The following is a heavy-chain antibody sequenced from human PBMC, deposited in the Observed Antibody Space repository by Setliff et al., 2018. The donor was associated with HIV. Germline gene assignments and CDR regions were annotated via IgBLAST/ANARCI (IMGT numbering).Heavy chain of an antibody. CDR3: VRRGGAAAGGPHNWFDP. CDR2: VIPVRDMA. Sequence: SVKVSCKASGGTLRSYGMTWVRQAPGQGLEWMGTVIPVRDMANYAEKFQGRVTITADRSTSTSYMELRGLRSEDTAVYYCVRRGGAAAGGPHNWFDPWGQGTLVTVSS. D-gene: IGHD6-13*01. V-gene: IGHV1-69*04. J-gene: IGHJ5*02. CDR1: GGTLRSYG.